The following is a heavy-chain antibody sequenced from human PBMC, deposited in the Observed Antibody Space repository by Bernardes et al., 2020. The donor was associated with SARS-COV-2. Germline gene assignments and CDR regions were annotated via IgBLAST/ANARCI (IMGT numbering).Heavy chain of an antibody. CDR1: GFAFSSYT. CDR2: ISSGSSYI. Sequence: GGSLRLSCAASGFAFSSYTLNWVRQAPGKGLEWVSSISSGSSYIYYADSVKGRFTISRDSAKNSLFLQMNSLRAEDTAVYYCARDVYGSGSYDFDYWGQGTLVTVSS. J-gene: IGHJ4*02. CDR3: ARDVYGSGSYDFDY. V-gene: IGHV3-21*01. D-gene: IGHD3-10*01.